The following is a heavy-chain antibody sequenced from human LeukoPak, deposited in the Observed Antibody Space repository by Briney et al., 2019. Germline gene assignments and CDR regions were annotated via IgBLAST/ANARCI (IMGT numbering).Heavy chain of an antibody. CDR2: IFPADSDT. CDR1: GYSFINYW. Sequence: GESLKISCRASGYSFINYWIGWVRQMPGKGLEWMGVIFPADSDTRYSPSFQGQVTISADKSISTAYLQWSSLKASDTAMYYCASVYSSTSWDYWGQGTLVTVSS. J-gene: IGHJ4*02. CDR3: ASVYSSTSWDY. V-gene: IGHV5-51*01. D-gene: IGHD6-13*01.